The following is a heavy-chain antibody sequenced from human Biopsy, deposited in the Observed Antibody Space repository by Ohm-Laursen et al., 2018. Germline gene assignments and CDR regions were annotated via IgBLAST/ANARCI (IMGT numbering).Heavy chain of an antibody. CDR2: IYFTGRT. CDR3: ASAGYNPDWNFDL. Sequence: SDTLSLTCTVSGGPIDSYYWSWIRQPPGKALEWIGYIYFTGRTSYNPSLKSRVTMSVNMSKKQSSLRLSSVTAADTAVYYCASAGYNPDWNFDLWGRGTRVTVSS. CDR1: GGPIDSYY. J-gene: IGHJ2*01. V-gene: IGHV4-59*07. D-gene: IGHD5-24*01.